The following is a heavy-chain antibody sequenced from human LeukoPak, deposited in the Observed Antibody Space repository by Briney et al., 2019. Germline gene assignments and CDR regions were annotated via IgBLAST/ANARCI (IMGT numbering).Heavy chain of an antibody. CDR2: IRSKANSYAT. CDR1: GFTFSGSA. Sequence: GGSLKLSCAASGFTFSGSAMPWVRQASGKGLEWVGRIRSKANSYATAYAASVKGRFTISRDDSKNTAYLQMNSLKTEDTAVYYCTRDFYDSSGYRDYWGQGTLVTVSS. CDR3: TRDFYDSSGYRDY. V-gene: IGHV3-73*01. J-gene: IGHJ4*02. D-gene: IGHD3-22*01.